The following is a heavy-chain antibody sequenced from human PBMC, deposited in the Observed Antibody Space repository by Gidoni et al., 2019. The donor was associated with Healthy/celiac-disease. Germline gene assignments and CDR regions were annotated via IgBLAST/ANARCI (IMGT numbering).Heavy chain of an antibody. J-gene: IGHJ4*02. CDR2: IRGSGGST. CDR3: AQGRGDYGDYLHY. V-gene: IGHV3-23*01. Sequence: EVQLLESGGGLVQPGGSLRLSCAASGFTFSSYAMSWVRQAPGKGLEWVSAIRGSGGSTYYADSVKGRFTISRDNSKNTLYLQMNSLRAEDTAVYYCAQGRGDYGDYLHYWGQGTLVTVSS. D-gene: IGHD4-17*01. CDR1: GFTFSSYA.